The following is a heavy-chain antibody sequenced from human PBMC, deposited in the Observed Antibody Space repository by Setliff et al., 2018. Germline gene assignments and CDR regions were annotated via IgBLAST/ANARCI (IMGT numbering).Heavy chain of an antibody. J-gene: IGHJ6*02. D-gene: IGHD2-15*01. CDR2: MNPNSGNT. CDR3: ARASVASKLGFYYYVMDV. CDR1: GYTFTSYD. Sequence: VKVSCKASGYTFTSYDINWVRQATGQGLEWMGWMNPNSGNTGYAQKFQGRVTITRNTSISTAYMELSSLRSEDTAVYYCARASVASKLGFYYYVMDVWGQGTTVTVSS. V-gene: IGHV1-8*03.